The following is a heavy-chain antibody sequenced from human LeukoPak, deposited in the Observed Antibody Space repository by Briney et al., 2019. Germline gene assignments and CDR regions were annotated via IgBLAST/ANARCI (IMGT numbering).Heavy chain of an antibody. CDR1: GFTFSSYS. D-gene: IGHD6-13*01. CDR3: AREISSSWYEIFDY. Sequence: SGGSLRLSCAASGFTFSSYSMNWVRQAPGKGLEWVSSISSSSSYIYYADSVKGRFTISRDNAKNSLYLQMNSLRAEDTAVYYCAREISSSWYEIFDYWGQGTLVTVSS. J-gene: IGHJ4*02. CDR2: ISSSSSYI. V-gene: IGHV3-21*01.